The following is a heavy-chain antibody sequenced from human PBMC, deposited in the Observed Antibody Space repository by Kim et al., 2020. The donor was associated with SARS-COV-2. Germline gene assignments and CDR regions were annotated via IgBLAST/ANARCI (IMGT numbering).Heavy chain of an antibody. V-gene: IGHV3-7*05. CDR2: IKYDGSDK. J-gene: IGHJ6*02. CDR1: GFPFSTYW. CDR3: ARDRLGGYAMDA. Sequence: GGSLRLSCAASGFPFSTYWMYWVRQAPGKGLEWLVNIKYDGSDKYYVDSVKGRFTVSRDNAKNSLYLHMTSLRAEDTAVYFCARDRLGGYAMDAWGQGTT. D-gene: IGHD5-18*01.